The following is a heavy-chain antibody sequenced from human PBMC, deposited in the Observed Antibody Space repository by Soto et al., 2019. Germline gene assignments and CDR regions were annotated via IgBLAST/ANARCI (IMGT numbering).Heavy chain of an antibody. V-gene: IGHV3-11*06. D-gene: IGHD4-4*01. CDR3: ARGRLPYSYGMDV. CDR1: GFTFSDYY. J-gene: IGHJ6*02. Sequence: PGWSLRLSCAASGFTFSDYYMGWIRQSPGKGLEWVSYISSSSSYTNYADSVKGRFTISRDNAKNSLYLQMNSLRAEDTAVYYCARGRLPYSYGMDVWGQGTTVTAP. CDR2: ISSSSSYT.